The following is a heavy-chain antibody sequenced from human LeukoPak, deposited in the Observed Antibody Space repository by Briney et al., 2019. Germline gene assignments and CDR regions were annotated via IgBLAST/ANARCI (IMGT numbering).Heavy chain of an antibody. D-gene: IGHD4-23*01. V-gene: IGHV3-23*01. J-gene: IGHJ4*02. Sequence: GGSLRLSCAASGFTFSRRAVNWVRQAPGEGLEWVSSIRGGGGKTYYADSVQGRFTISRDDSRNTLYLQMNNLRAEDTAVYYCVKRVGSNSGPFDSWGQGTLVTVSS. CDR2: IRGGGGKT. CDR3: VKRVGSNSGPFDS. CDR1: GFTFSRRA.